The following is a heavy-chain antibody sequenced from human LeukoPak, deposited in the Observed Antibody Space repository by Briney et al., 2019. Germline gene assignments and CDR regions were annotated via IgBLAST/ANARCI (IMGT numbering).Heavy chain of an antibody. V-gene: IGHV3-7*01. J-gene: IGHJ6*02. D-gene: IGHD1-26*01. Sequence: GGSLRLSCAASGFTFSSYWMSWVRQAPGKGLEWVANIKQDGSEKYYVDSVKGRFTISRDNAKYSLYLQMNSLRAEDTAVYYCARERSDYYYYYGMDVWGQGTTVTVSS. CDR3: ARERSDYYYYYGMDV. CDR2: IKQDGSEK. CDR1: GFTFSSYW.